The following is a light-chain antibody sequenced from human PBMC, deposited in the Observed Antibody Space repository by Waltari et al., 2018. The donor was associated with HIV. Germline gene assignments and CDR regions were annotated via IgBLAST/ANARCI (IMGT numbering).Light chain of an antibody. Sequence: QSVLTQPPSASGTPGQRVTISCSGRNSNIGSNTVNWYQQLPGTAPKLLIYNTTQRPSGFSDRFAGAKSGTSASLAISGLQSEDEADYYCAAWDDSLNAHVLFGGGTKLTVL. V-gene: IGLV1-44*01. CDR2: NTT. CDR3: AAWDDSLNAHVL. J-gene: IGLJ2*01. CDR1: NSNIGSNT.